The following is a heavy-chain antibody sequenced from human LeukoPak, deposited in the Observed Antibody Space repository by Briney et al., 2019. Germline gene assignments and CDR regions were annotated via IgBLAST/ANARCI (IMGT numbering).Heavy chain of an antibody. CDR2: ISPSGGIT. V-gene: IGHV3-23*01. J-gene: IGHJ4*02. CDR1: RFTFSIYE. D-gene: IGHD2/OR15-2a*01. CDR3: ARDGVGDYFRNGGVFDY. Sequence: GGSLRLSCAASRFTFSIYEMNWVRQAPGKGLEWVSGISPSGGITYYTDSVKGRFTISRDNSKNTQSLQMNSLRAEDTAVYYCARDGVGDYFRNGGVFDYWGQGTLVTVSS.